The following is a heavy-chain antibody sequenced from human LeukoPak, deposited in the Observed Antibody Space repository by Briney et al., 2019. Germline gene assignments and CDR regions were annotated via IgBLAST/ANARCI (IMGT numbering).Heavy chain of an antibody. V-gene: IGHV3-48*04. J-gene: IGHJ3*02. CDR3: ASRPVDGYKGGAFDI. CDR2: ISSSSSTI. D-gene: IGHD5-24*01. CDR1: GFTFSSYS. Sequence: PGGSLRLSCAASGFTFSSYSMNWVRQAPGKGLEWVSSISSSSSTIYYADSVKGRFTISRDNAKNSLYLQMNSLRAEDTAVYYCASRPVDGYKGGAFDIWGQGTMVTVSS.